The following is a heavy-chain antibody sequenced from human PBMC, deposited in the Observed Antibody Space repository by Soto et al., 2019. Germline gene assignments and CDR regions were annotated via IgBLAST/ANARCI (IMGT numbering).Heavy chain of an antibody. CDR2: ISAYNGNT. J-gene: IGHJ4*02. V-gene: IGHV1-18*04. Sequence: ASVKVSCKASGYTFTSYGISWVRQAPGQGLEWMGWISAYNGNTNYAQKLQGRVTMTTDTSASTAYMELSSLRSEDTAVYYCARGGYFDSSNYLAYWGLGTLVTVSS. CDR1: GYTFTSYG. D-gene: IGHD3-22*01. CDR3: ARGGYFDSSNYLAY.